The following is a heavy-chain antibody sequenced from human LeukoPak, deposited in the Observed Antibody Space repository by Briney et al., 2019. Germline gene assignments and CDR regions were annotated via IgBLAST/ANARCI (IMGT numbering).Heavy chain of an antibody. CDR1: GFTFNSYA. Sequence: EAGGSLRLSCAASGFTFNSYAMSWVRQAPGKGLELVSGISGSGGSTYYADSVKGRFTISRDNSKNTLYLQMNSLRAEDTAVYYCAKEAGSWVNNWFDPWGQGTLVTVSS. CDR2: ISGSGGST. J-gene: IGHJ5*02. D-gene: IGHD6-13*01. CDR3: AKEAGSWVNNWFDP. V-gene: IGHV3-23*01.